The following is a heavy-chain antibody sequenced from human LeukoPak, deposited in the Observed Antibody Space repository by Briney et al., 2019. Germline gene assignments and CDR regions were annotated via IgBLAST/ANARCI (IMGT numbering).Heavy chain of an antibody. CDR3: ARRMTVSATNWFDP. CDR2: IYYTGNT. CDR1: GASISSSF. V-gene: IGHV4-59*01. D-gene: IGHD5/OR15-5a*01. J-gene: IGHJ5*02. Sequence: SETLSLTCTVSGASISSSFWTWIRQSPGKGLEWLGYIYYTGNTNLNPSLKSRLTISLDTSKNQFSLRLSSVTAADTAIYYCARRMTVSATNWFDPRGQGTLVTVSS.